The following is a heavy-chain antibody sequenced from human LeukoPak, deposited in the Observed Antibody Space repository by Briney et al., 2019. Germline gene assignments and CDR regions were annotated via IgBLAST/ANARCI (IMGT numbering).Heavy chain of an antibody. D-gene: IGHD6-13*01. V-gene: IGHV1-3*01. J-gene: IGHJ5*02. CDR1: GYTFSRFD. CDR2: INAANGDT. Sequence: GASMKVSCKASGYTFSRFDIHWVRQAPGQSLEWMGWINAANGDTKYSKNFLGRVTITRDISARIVYMELSSLRSEDTAMYYCARSGYSSTWKGGVNWFDPWGQGTLVTVSS. CDR3: ARSGYSSTWKGGVNWFDP.